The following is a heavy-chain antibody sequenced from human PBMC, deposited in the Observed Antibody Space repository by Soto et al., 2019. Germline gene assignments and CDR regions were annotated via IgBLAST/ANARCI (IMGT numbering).Heavy chain of an antibody. CDR1: GFTFSDSW. Sequence: GASLTLSCAASGFTFSDSWMDCVRQAPGKGPEWLANIKQDGSEKNYVDSVKGRFTISRDNAKNQLYLQMDSLRAEDTAVYYCASLGLHGWGQWTTVTVSS. J-gene: IGHJ6*01. V-gene: IGHV3-7*01. D-gene: IGHD2-15*01. CDR3: ASLGLHG. CDR2: IKQDGSEK.